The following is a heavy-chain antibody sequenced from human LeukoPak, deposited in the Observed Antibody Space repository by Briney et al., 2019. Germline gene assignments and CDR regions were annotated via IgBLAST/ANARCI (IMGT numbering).Heavy chain of an antibody. V-gene: IGHV3-13*01. Sequence: GGSLRLSCAASGFTFSSYDMHWVRQATGKGLEWVSAIGTAGDTYYPGSVKGRFTISRENAKNSLYLQMNSLRAGDTAVYYCARDGPGIAAAGGAFDYWGQGTLVTVSS. CDR3: ARDGPGIAAAGGAFDY. CDR1: GFTFSSYD. CDR2: IGTAGDT. J-gene: IGHJ4*02. D-gene: IGHD6-13*01.